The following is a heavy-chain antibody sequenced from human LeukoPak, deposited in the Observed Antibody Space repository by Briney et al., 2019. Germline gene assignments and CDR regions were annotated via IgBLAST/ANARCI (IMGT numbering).Heavy chain of an antibody. V-gene: IGHV1-18*01. D-gene: IGHD3-9*01. CDR2: ISAYNGNT. Sequence: ASVKVSCKASGYTFTSYGINWVRQAPGQGLEWMGWISAYNGNTNYAQKLQGRVTMTTDTSTSTAYMELRSLRSDDTAVYYCVRDRSYDILTGYPDNDAFDIWGQGTMVTVSS. CDR3: VRDRSYDILTGYPDNDAFDI. CDR1: GYTFTSYG. J-gene: IGHJ3*02.